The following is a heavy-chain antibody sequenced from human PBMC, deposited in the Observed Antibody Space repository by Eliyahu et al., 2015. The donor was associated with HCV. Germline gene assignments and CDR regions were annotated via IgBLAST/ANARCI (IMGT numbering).Heavy chain of an antibody. J-gene: IGHJ4*02. D-gene: IGHD3-3*01. CDR3: ARGSLTKVTFDC. Sequence: EVHLVESGGGLVKPGGSLRLSCAASGFTFSSYSMNXVRQVPGKGLEWVSSISSSSSYIYYADSVKGRFTISRDNAKNSLYLQINSLRAEDTAMYYCARGSLTKVTFDCWGQGTLVTVSS. V-gene: IGHV3-21*01. CDR1: GFTFSSYS. CDR2: ISSSSSYI.